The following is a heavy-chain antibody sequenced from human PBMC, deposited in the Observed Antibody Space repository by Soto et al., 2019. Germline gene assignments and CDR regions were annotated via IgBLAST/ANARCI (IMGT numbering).Heavy chain of an antibody. CDR1: GGSISSYY. V-gene: IGHV4-59*01. J-gene: IGHJ3*02. CDR2: IYYSGST. CDR3: ARARSGSYDAFDI. D-gene: IGHD1-26*01. Sequence: QVQLQESGPGLVKPSETLSLTCTVSGGSISSYYWSWIRQPPGKGLEWIGYIYYSGSTNYNPSLQSRVTISVDTSKNQFSLKLSSVTAADTAVYYCARARSGSYDAFDIWGQGTMVTVSS.